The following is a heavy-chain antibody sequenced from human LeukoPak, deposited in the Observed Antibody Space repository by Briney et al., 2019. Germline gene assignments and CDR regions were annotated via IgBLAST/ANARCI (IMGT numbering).Heavy chain of an antibody. D-gene: IGHD5-18*01. CDR2: ISSSGSTI. CDR3: ARGGYSYGFDY. J-gene: IGHJ4*02. CDR1: GFTFSSYE. V-gene: IGHV3-48*03. Sequence: PGGSLRLSCAASGFTFSSYEMNWVRQAPGKGLEWVSYISSSGSTIYYADSVKGRFTISRDNAKNSLYLQMNSLRAGDTAVYYCARGGYSYGFDYWGQGTLVTVSS.